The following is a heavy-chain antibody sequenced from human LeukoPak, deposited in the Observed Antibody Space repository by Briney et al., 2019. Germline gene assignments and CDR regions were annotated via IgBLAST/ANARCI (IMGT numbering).Heavy chain of an antibody. CDR1: GFTFSSYS. CDR3: AKPPGGWLRGTNAFDI. Sequence: PGGSLRLSCAASGFTFSSYSMNWVRQAPGKGLEWVSYISSSSSYIYYADSVKGRITISRDNSKNTLYLQMNSLRAEDTAVYYCAKPPGGWLRGTNAFDIWGQGTMVTVSS. CDR2: ISSSSSYI. V-gene: IGHV3-21*05. J-gene: IGHJ3*02. D-gene: IGHD5-12*01.